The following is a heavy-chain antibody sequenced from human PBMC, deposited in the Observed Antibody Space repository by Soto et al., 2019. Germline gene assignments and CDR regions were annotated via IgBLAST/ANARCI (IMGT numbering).Heavy chain of an antibody. D-gene: IGHD1-26*01. CDR1: GLTFSDNT. Sequence: HPXVCLRLSCSASGLTFSDNTVHWVRQAPGKGLEYVSTIKSNVISTFYAGSVKGRFSISRDTSKNTLYLQMNSLRPEDSALYYCVTEASAIYWLFDKWGPGTLVTVSS. V-gene: IGHV3-64D*06. CDR2: IKSNVIST. J-gene: IGHJ4*02. CDR3: VTEASAIYWLFDK.